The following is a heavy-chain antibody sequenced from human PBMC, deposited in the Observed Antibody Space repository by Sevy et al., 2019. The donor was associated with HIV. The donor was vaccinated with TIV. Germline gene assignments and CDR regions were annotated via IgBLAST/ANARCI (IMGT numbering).Heavy chain of an antibody. D-gene: IGHD3-22*01. CDR1: GFTFSSYG. V-gene: IGHV3-33*01. CDR2: IWYDGSNK. J-gene: IGHJ4*02. Sequence: GGSLRLSCAASGFTFSSYGMHWVHQAPGKGLEWVAVIWYDGSNKYYADSVKGRFTISRDNSKNTLYLQMNSLRAEDTAVYYCARDGRYYYDSSGYPDYWGQGTLVTVSS. CDR3: ARDGRYYYDSSGYPDY.